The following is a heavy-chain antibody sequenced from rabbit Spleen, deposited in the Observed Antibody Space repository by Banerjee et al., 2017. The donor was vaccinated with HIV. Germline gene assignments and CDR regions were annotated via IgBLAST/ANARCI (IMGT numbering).Heavy chain of an antibody. Sequence: QEQLVESGGGLVQPEGSLTLTCKASGFSFSSDYDMCWVRQAPGKGLEWIGCIYTGNGKTYYASWAKGRFTISKTSSTTVTLQMTSLTAADTATYFCARDAGTGDYIDVYFNLWGQGTLVTVS. CDR3: ARDAGTGDYIDVYFNL. CDR2: IYTGNGKT. CDR1: GFSFSSDYD. J-gene: IGHJ4*01. V-gene: IGHV1S45*01. D-gene: IGHD4-2*01.